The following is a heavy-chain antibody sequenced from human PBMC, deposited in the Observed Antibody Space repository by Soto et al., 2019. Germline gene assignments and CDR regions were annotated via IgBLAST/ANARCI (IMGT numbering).Heavy chain of an antibody. Sequence: SETLSLTCTVSGGSISGYYWSWIRQPPGKGLEWIGYIYYSGSTNYNPSLKSRVTISIDTSKNQFSLKLSSVTAADTAVYYCASRKSSPYFDYWGQGTLVTVS. CDR2: IYYSGST. CDR1: GGSISGYY. D-gene: IGHD3-10*01. J-gene: IGHJ4*02. V-gene: IGHV4-59*08. CDR3: ASRKSSPYFDY.